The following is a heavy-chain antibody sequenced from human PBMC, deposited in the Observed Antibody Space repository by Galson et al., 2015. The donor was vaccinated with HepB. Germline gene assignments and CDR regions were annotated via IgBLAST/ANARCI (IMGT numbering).Heavy chain of an antibody. CDR1: GFSFGSYW. V-gene: IGHV3-23*01. CDR2: ISGRDGST. D-gene: IGHD1-26*01. CDR3: TKVGTWEDAGRNYFDY. J-gene: IGHJ4*02. Sequence: SLRLSCAASGFSFGSYWMSWVCQAPGKGLEWVSGISGRDGSTHYADSVKGRFTISRDNSKNTLYLQMNSLRAEDTAVYFCTKVGTWEDAGRNYFDYWGQGTLVTVSS.